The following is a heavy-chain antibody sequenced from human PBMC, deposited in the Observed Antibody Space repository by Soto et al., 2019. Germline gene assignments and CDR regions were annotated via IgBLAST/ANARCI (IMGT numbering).Heavy chain of an antibody. D-gene: IGHD2-8*02. CDR3: GKDCTGGKCPCMDV. CDR1: GFTFNAHA. Sequence: EVQVLESGGGLLQPGGSLRLSCVASGFTFNAHAMTWVRQGPGMGLEWTSSISADGETTYYADSVKGRFTVSRDNSKNTLSLQTDSLRVEDAATYYCGKDCTGGKCPCMDVWGQGTTVTVSS. V-gene: IGHV3-23*01. CDR2: ISADGETT. J-gene: IGHJ6*02.